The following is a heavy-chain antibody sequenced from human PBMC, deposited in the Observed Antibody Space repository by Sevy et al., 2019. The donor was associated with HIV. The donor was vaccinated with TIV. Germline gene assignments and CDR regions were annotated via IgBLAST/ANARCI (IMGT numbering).Heavy chain of an antibody. J-gene: IGHJ3*02. CDR3: ARSLLNSSGWPDGAFDI. CDR1: GYTFTGYY. Sequence: ASVKVSCKASGYTFTGYYMHWVRQAPGQGLEWMGWINPNSGGTNYAQKFQGRVTMTRDTSISTAYMELSRLRSDDTAVYYCARSLLNSSGWPDGAFDIWGQGTMVTVSS. D-gene: IGHD6-19*01. CDR2: INPNSGGT. V-gene: IGHV1-2*02.